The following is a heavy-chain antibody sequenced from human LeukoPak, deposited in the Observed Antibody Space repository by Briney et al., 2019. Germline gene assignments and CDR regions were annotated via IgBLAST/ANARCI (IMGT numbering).Heavy chain of an antibody. D-gene: IGHD3-3*01. CDR1: GGSISSSSYY. Sequence: SETLSLTCTVSGGSISSSSYYWGWIRQPPGKGLEWIGSIYYSGSTYYNPSLKSRVTISVDTSKNQFSLKLSSVTAADTAVYYCARHLFPNAPLFQHWGQGTLVTVSS. J-gene: IGHJ1*01. CDR3: ARHLFPNAPLFQH. CDR2: IYYSGST. V-gene: IGHV4-39*01.